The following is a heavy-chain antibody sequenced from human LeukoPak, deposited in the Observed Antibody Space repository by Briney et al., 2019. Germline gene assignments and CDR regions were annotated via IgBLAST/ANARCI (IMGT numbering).Heavy chain of an antibody. V-gene: IGHV1-8*03. J-gene: IGHJ6*03. CDR1: GYTFTSYD. CDR3: ARGLGTTVTTRNYYYYMDV. Sequence: LVASVKVSCTASGYTFTSYDINWVRQATGQGLEWMGWMNPNSGNTGYAQKFQGRVTITRNTSISTAYMELSSLRSEDTAVYYCARGLGTTVTTRNYYYYMDVWGKGTTVTVSS. D-gene: IGHD4-11*01. CDR2: MNPNSGNT.